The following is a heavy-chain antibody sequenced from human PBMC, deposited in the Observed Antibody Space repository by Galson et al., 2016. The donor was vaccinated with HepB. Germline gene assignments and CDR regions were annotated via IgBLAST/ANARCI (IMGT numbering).Heavy chain of an antibody. CDR3: ARGPPHYGSGGTDV. V-gene: IGHV1-69*13. D-gene: IGHD3-10*01. Sequence: SVKVSCKASGGTFISYGITWVRQAPGRGLEWMGGIIPLFATANYAQKFQGRVTITADESTSTAYLALISLRYEDTAVYYCARGPPHYGSGGTDVWGQGTTVTVSS. CDR1: GGTFISYG. CDR2: IIPLFATA. J-gene: IGHJ6*02.